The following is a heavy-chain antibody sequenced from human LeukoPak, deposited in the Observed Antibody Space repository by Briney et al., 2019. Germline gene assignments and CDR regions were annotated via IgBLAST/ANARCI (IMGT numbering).Heavy chain of an antibody. D-gene: IGHD1-26*01. J-gene: IGHJ2*01. CDR2: IYYSGST. V-gene: IGHV4-61*08. CDR3: AREGWDL. CDR1: GASLNSYGYY. Sequence: SETLSLTCTVSGASLNSYGYYWIWIPPPPGQEPEWIGYIYYSGSTNYNRSLKSRLTISVDASKNQCSLRLTSVTAGDTAVYYCAREGWDLWGGSTRVTVSS.